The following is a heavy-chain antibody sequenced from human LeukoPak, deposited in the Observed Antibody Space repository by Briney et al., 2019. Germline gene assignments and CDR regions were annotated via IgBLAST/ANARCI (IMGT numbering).Heavy chain of an antibody. V-gene: IGHV4-4*02. Sequence: SETLSLTCAVSGGSISSSNWWSWIRQPPGKGLEWIGEIDHSGSTNYNPSLKSRVTISVDTSKNQFSLKLSTVTAADTAVYYCARAGGQYSSGWYSLDYWGQGTLVTVSS. CDR1: GGSISSSNW. CDR2: IDHSGST. D-gene: IGHD6-19*01. J-gene: IGHJ4*02. CDR3: ARAGGQYSSGWYSLDY.